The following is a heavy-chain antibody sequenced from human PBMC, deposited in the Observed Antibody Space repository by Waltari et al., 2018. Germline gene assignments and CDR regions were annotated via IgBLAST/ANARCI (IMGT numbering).Heavy chain of an antibody. Sequence: QLQLQESGPGLVKPSETLSLTCTVSGGSISSSSYYWGWIRQPQGKGLEWIGSIYYSWSTSYNPSLKSRVTISVDTSKNQFSLKLSSVTAADTAVYHCARECGDEWELHYWFDPWGQGTLVTVSS. CDR3: ARECGDEWELHYWFDP. D-gene: IGHD1-26*01. CDR2: IYYSWST. J-gene: IGHJ5*02. V-gene: IGHV4-39*07. CDR1: GGSISSSSYY.